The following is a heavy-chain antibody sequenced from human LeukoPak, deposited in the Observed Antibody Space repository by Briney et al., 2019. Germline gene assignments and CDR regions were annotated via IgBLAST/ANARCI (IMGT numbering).Heavy chain of an antibody. V-gene: IGHV4-59*01. D-gene: IGHD2-15*01. CDR2: IDYAGRT. CDR3: ARDRPGGGSLDY. J-gene: IGHJ4*02. CDR1: GGSISRDY. Sequence: AETLSLTCTVSGGSISRDYWSWIRQPPGKRLEWIGYIDYAGRTTYNPSLKSRVTISVDTTKNQFSLRLSSVTAADTAVYYCARDRPGGGSLDYWGQGTLVTVSS.